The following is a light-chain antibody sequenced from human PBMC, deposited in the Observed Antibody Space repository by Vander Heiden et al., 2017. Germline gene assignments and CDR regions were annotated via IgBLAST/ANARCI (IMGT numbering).Light chain of an antibody. J-gene: IGKJ1*01. CDR3: QQDNNLLWT. V-gene: IGKV3-15*01. Sequence: IVMTQSQAPLSVSPGERVTLSCRASQRLSNYLAWYQQKPGHAPRLLMYGASTTATGLPARFSGSASGTEFTLTISSLQSEDFAVYYCQQDNNLLWTFGPGTKLEVK. CDR1: QRLSNY. CDR2: GAS.